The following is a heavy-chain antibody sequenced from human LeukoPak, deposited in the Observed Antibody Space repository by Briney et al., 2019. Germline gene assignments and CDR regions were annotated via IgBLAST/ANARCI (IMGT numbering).Heavy chain of an antibody. Sequence: VASVKVSCKASGGTFSSYAISWVRQAPGQGLEWMGGIISIFGTANYAQKFQGRVTITADESTSTAYMELSSLRSEDTAVYYCARDTRLYSPYYYGMDVWGQGTTVTVSS. CDR2: IISIFGTA. CDR1: GGTFSSYA. J-gene: IGHJ6*02. D-gene: IGHD2-15*01. CDR3: ARDTRLYSPYYYGMDV. V-gene: IGHV1-69*13.